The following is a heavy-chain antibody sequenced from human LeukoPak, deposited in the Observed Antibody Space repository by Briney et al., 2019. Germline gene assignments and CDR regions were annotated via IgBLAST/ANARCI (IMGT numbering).Heavy chain of an antibody. CDR2: IYYSGST. Sequence: SETLSLTCTVSGGSISSYYWSWIRQPPGKGLEWIGYIYYSGSTNYNPSLKSRVTISVDTSKNQFSLKLSSVTAADTAVYYCARDPTHSSSWYYWGQGTLVTVSS. J-gene: IGHJ4*02. CDR3: ARDPTHSSSWYY. V-gene: IGHV4-59*01. CDR1: GGSISSYY. D-gene: IGHD6-13*01.